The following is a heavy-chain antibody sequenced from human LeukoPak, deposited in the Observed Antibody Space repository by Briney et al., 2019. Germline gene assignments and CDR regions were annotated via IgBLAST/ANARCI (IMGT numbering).Heavy chain of an antibody. D-gene: IGHD4-17*01. J-gene: IGHJ5*02. CDR1: GFTFSSYE. V-gene: IGHV3-48*03. Sequence: GGSLRLSCVASGFTFSSYEMNWVRQAPGKGLEWVSYISSSGSTIYYADSVKGRFTISRDNAKNTLYLQMNSLRADDTAVYYCARDRTTVTVFDHWGQGTLVTVSS. CDR2: ISSSGSTI. CDR3: ARDRTTVTVFDH.